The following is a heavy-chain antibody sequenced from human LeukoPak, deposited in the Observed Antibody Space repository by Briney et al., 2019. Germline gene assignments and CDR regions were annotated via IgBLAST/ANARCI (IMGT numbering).Heavy chain of an antibody. Sequence: SETLSLTCTVSGGSISSSSYYWGWIRQPPGKGLEWIGSIYYSGSTYYNPSLKSRVTISVDTSKNQFSLKLSFVTAADTAVYYCARGSSSWYYYYGMDVRGQGTTVTVSS. CDR3: ARGSSSWYYYYGMDV. V-gene: IGHV4-39*07. CDR1: GGSISSSSYY. D-gene: IGHD6-13*01. CDR2: IYYSGST. J-gene: IGHJ6*02.